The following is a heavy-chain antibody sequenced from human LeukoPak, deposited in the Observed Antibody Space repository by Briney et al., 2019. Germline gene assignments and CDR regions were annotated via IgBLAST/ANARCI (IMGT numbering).Heavy chain of an antibody. J-gene: IGHJ6*02. D-gene: IGHD4-17*01. V-gene: IGHV3-30-3*01. CDR1: GFTFSSYA. CDR2: ISYDGSNK. CDR3: ARLSGDPLGHHGMDV. Sequence: GGSLRLSCAASGFTFSSYAMHWVRQAPGKGLEWVAVISYDGSNKYYADSVKGRFTISRDNSKNTLYLQMNSLRAEDTAVYYCARLSGDPLGHHGMDVWGQGTTVIVSS.